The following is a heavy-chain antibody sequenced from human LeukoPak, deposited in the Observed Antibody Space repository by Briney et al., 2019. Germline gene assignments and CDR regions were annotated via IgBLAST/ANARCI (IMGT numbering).Heavy chain of an antibody. D-gene: IGHD4-17*01. CDR2: IYHSGST. CDR1: GYSISSGYY. V-gene: IGHV4-38-2*01. CDR3: ARPVTTYWFDP. Sequence: SETLSLTCAVSGYSISSGYYWGWIRQPPGKGLEWIGSIYHSGSTYYNPSLKSRVTISVDTSKNQFSLKLSSVTAADTAVYYCARPVTTYWFDPWGPGTLVTVSS. J-gene: IGHJ5*02.